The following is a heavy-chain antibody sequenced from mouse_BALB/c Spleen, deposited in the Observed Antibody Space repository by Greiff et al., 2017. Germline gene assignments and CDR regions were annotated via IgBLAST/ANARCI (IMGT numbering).Heavy chain of an antibody. Sequence: EVKLLESGPSLVKPSQTLSLTCSVTGDSITSGYWNWIRKFPGNKLEYMGYISYSGSTYYNPSLKSRISITRDTSKNQYYLQLNSVTTEDTATYYCARGRIYYDYDTLYAMDYWGQGTSVTVSS. J-gene: IGHJ4*01. CDR2: ISYSGST. D-gene: IGHD2-4*01. CDR3: ARGRIYYDYDTLYAMDY. CDR1: GDSITSGY. V-gene: IGHV3-8*02.